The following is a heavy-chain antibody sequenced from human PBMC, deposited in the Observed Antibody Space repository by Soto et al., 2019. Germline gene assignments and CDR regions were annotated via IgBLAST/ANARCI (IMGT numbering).Heavy chain of an antibody. J-gene: IGHJ5*02. CDR3: ARGGDNWFDP. D-gene: IGHD2-21*01. CDR1: GFTFSSYS. CDR2: ISSSSSTI. V-gene: IGHV3-48*01. Sequence: EVQLVESGGGLVQPGGSLRLSCAASGFTFSSYSMNWVRQAPGKGLEWVSYISSSSSTIYYADSVKGRFTISRDNAKNTLYLQMNSLRAEDTAVYYCARGGDNWFDPWGQGTLVTVSS.